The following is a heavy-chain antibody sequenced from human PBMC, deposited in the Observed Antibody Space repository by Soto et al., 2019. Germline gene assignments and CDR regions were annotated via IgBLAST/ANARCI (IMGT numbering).Heavy chain of an antibody. Sequence: QVQLVQSGAEVKKPGSSVKVSCKATGVVLSSYAISWMRQAPGQGLEWVGAIIPVFGTADYAQKFQGRVTRTADKSTDTAYMELNRLTSDDTAVYYCARDLRMVENGANWFGPWGQGTLVTVSS. CDR3: ARDLRMVENGANWFGP. CDR1: GVVLSSYA. CDR2: IIPVFGTA. V-gene: IGHV1-69*06. J-gene: IGHJ5*02. D-gene: IGHD2-8*01.